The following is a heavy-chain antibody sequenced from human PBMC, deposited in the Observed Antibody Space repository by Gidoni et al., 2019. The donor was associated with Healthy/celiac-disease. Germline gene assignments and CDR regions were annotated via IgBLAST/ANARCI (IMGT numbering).Heavy chain of an antibody. J-gene: IGHJ5*02. D-gene: IGHD2-2*01. V-gene: IGHV4-59*01. CDR3: ARAPRIVVPAAPYGEGWFDP. Sequence: NPSLKSRVTISVDTSKNQFSLKLSSVTAADTAVYYCARAPRIVVPAAPYGEGWFDPWGQGTLVTVSS.